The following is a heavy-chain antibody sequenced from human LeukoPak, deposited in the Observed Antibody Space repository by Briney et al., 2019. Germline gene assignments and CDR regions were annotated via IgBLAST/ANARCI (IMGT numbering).Heavy chain of an antibody. CDR3: ARDGVGAIDDFDY. CDR1: GFTFSSYS. D-gene: IGHD1-26*01. J-gene: IGHJ4*02. CDR2: ISSSSSYI. Sequence: GGSLRPSCAASGFTFSSYSMNWVRQAPGKGLEWVSSISSSSSYIYYADSVKGRFTISRDNAKNSLYLQMNSLRAEDTAVYYCARDGVGAIDDFDYWGQGTLVTVSS. V-gene: IGHV3-21*01.